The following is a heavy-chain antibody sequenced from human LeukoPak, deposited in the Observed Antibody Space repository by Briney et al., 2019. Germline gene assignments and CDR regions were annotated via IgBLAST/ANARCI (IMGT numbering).Heavy chain of an antibody. V-gene: IGHV3-72*01. J-gene: IGHJ4*02. CDR3: AIAFSGHNGHNDY. CDR1: GFSFSDYY. D-gene: IGHD1-26*01. CDR2: IRDKANGYTT. Sequence: GGSLRLSCVASGFSFSDYYLDWFPQAQGKGLEWVGRIRDKANGYTTEYAASVRGRFTVSRDDSNNSLYLQMIGLRIEASAVYLCAIAFSGHNGHNDYWGQGTLVTVSS.